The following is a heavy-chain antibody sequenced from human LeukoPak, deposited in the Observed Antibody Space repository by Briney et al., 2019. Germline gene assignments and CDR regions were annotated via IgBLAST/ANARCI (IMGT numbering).Heavy chain of an antibody. Sequence: GGSLRLSCAVSGFTLTNYAVHWFRQAPGKGLEWLAVMSNDGKDKHVADSVKGRFSVSRDVSSDTLYLQMDSLRAEDTAVYFCAREGHSDLSTGYSPVEYFYYYMDVWGKGTTVTVSS. CDR3: AREGHSDLSTGYSPVEYFYYYMDV. CDR1: GFTLTNYA. CDR2: MSNDGKDK. J-gene: IGHJ6*03. D-gene: IGHD3-9*01. V-gene: IGHV3-30*04.